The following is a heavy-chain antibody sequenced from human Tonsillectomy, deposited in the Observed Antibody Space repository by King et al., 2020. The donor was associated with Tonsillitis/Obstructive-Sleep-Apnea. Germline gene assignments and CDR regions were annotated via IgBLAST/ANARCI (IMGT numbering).Heavy chain of an antibody. CDR3: AREVQYYFDH. CDR2: INPSRGST. CDR1: GYTFTNYY. V-gene: IGHV1-46*01. D-gene: IGHD3-10*01. J-gene: IGHJ4*02. Sequence: QLVQSGAGVKKPGASVKLSCKASGYTFTNYYMHWVRQAPGQGLEWVGIINPSRGSTTYAQNFQGRVTMTRDTSTSTPYMDLTSLKSDDTAVYYCAREVQYYFDHWGQGALVTVSS.